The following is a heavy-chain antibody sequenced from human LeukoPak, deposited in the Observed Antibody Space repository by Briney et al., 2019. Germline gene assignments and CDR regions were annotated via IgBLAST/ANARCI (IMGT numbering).Heavy chain of an antibody. CDR3: ARLGVTGADSSGYYFDY. D-gene: IGHD3-22*01. Sequence: GESLKISCKGSGYSFTSYWIGWVRQMPGKGLEWMGIIYPGDSDTRYSPSFQGQVAISADKSISTAYLQWSSLKASDTAMYYCARLGVTGADSSGYYFDYWGQGTLVTVSS. V-gene: IGHV5-51*01. J-gene: IGHJ4*02. CDR2: IYPGDSDT. CDR1: GYSFTSYW.